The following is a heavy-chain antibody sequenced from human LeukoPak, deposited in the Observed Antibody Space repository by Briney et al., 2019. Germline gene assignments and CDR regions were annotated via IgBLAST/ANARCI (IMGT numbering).Heavy chain of an antibody. CDR3: ARVYRGYSYDFDY. CDR1: GGSVSSGSYY. CDR2: IYYSGST. Sequence: SETLSLTCTVSGGSVSSGSYYWSWIRQPPGKGLEWIGYIYYSGSTNYNPSLKSRVTISVDTSKNQFSLKLSSMTAADTAVYYCARVYRGYSYDFDYWGQGTLVTVSS. J-gene: IGHJ4*02. V-gene: IGHV4-61*01. D-gene: IGHD5-18*01.